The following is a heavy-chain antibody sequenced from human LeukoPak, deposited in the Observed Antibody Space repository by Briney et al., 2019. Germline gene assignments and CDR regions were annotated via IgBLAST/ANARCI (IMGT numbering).Heavy chain of an antibody. J-gene: IGHJ4*02. V-gene: IGHV3-23*01. Sequence: PGGSLRLSCAASGFTFSSYAMSWVRQAPGKVLEWVSAISGSGGSTYYADSVKGRFTISRDNSKNTLYLQMNSLRAEDTAVYYCAKVGYYYDSSGYKTHYWGQGTLVTVSS. CDR2: ISGSGGST. D-gene: IGHD3-22*01. CDR1: GFTFSSYA. CDR3: AKVGYYYDSSGYKTHY.